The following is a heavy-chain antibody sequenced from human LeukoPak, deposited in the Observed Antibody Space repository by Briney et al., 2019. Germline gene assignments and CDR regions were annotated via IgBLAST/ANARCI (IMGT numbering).Heavy chain of an antibody. Sequence: SQTLSLTSTVSGGSISSGDYYWSWIRQPPGKGLEWIGYIYYSGSTYYNPSLKSRVTISVDTSKNQFSLKLSSVTAADTAVYYCASLLRLGELSLYLAHWGQGTLVTVSS. D-gene: IGHD3-16*02. CDR2: IYYSGST. J-gene: IGHJ4*02. V-gene: IGHV4-30-4*08. CDR3: ASLLRLGELSLYLAH. CDR1: GGSISSGDYY.